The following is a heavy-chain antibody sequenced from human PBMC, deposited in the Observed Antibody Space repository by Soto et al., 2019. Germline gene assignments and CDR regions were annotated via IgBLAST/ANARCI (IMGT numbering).Heavy chain of an antibody. J-gene: IGHJ6*02. Sequence: QVQLVESGGGVVQPGRSLRLSCAASGFTFSSYAMHWVRQAPGKGLEWVAVISYDGSNKYYADSVKGRFTISRDNSKNTLYLQMNSQRAEDRAVYYCARDVYSDYYYGMDVWGQGTTVTVS. CDR1: GFTFSSYA. D-gene: IGHD5-18*01. CDR2: ISYDGSNK. CDR3: ARDVYSDYYYGMDV. V-gene: IGHV3-30-3*01.